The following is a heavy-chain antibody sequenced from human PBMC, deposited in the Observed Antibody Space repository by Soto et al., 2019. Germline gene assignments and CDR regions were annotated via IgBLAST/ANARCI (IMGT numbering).Heavy chain of an antibody. CDR1: GFTFSSYW. D-gene: IGHD1-1*01. CDR2: IKQDGSEK. Sequence: PGGSLRLSCAASGFTFSSYWMSWVRQAPGKGLEWVANIKQDGSEKYYVDSVKGRFTISRDNAKNSLYLQMNSLRAEDTAVYYCARSSTGTHNYYYYYYMDVWGKGTTVTVSS. V-gene: IGHV3-7*01. CDR3: ARSSTGTHNYYYYYYMDV. J-gene: IGHJ6*03.